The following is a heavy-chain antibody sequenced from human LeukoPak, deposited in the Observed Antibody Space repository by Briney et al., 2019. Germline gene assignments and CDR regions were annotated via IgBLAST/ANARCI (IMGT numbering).Heavy chain of an antibody. CDR1: EFTFSSYN. J-gene: IGHJ2*01. D-gene: IGHD2-2*01. V-gene: IGHV3-48*02. CDR3: ARDDTSNSGHFDL. CDR2: ISSSGTTL. Sequence: SGESVRLSCAASEFTFSSYNMNWVRQAPGKGLEWVSYISSSGTTLFYADSMKGRFTISRDNAKNSLYLQINSLRDEDTAVYYCARDDTSNSGHFDLWGRGTLVTVSS.